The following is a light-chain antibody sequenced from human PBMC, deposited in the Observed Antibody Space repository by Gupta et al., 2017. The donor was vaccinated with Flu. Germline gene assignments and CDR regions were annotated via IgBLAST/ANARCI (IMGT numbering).Light chain of an antibody. Sequence: QSVLTQPPSVSGAPGTRVTISCTGSSSNIGTVYDVHWYQQLPGTAPKLLIYGNNNRPSGVPDRFSGSKSGASASLAITGLQAEDEADYYCQSYDSSLIGYVFGTGTKVTVL. CDR1: SSNIGTVYD. CDR3: QSYDSSLIGYV. V-gene: IGLV1-40*01. J-gene: IGLJ1*01. CDR2: GNN.